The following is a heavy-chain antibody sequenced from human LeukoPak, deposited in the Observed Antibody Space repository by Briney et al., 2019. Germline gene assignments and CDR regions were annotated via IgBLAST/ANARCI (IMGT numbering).Heavy chain of an antibody. V-gene: IGHV4-31*03. J-gene: IGHJ4*02. Sequence: SQTLSLTCTVSGDSIISGGYYWSWIRHRPGKGLEWIGYIYFSGNTDYSPSFRSRAAISLDTSKHQFSLKLSSVTAADTAVYYCARGTPDYWGQGTLVTVSS. CDR1: GDSIISGGYY. CDR2: IYFSGNT. CDR3: ARGTPDY.